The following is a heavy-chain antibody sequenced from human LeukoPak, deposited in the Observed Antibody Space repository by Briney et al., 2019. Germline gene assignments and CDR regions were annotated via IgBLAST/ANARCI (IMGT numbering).Heavy chain of an antibody. D-gene: IGHD2-21*02. CDR1: GGSASSVSYY. CDR2: TYFSGCT. CDR3: ARGRYCGGACYSKWFDP. J-gene: IGHJ5*02. Sequence: SETLSLTWTVSGGSASSVSYYWSWTRQPPVKGLEWIWHTYFSGCTNYNPAHKSRVTISVDASKNQFSLKLSSVTAADTAAYYCARGRYCGGACYSKWFDPWGQGTLVTVSS. V-gene: IGHV4-61*01.